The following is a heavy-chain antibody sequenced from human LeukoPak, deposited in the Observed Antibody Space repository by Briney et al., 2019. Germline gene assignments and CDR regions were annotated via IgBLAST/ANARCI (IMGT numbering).Heavy chain of an antibody. CDR1: GYTLTELS. Sequence: GASVKVSCKVSGYTLTELSMHWVRQAPGKGLEWMGGFDPEDGETIYAQKFQGRVTMTEDTSTDTAYMELSSLRSEDTAVYYCATAPRIAARPEGYYFDYWGQGTLVTVSS. V-gene: IGHV1-24*01. CDR3: ATAPRIAARPEGYYFDY. D-gene: IGHD6-6*01. J-gene: IGHJ4*02. CDR2: FDPEDGET.